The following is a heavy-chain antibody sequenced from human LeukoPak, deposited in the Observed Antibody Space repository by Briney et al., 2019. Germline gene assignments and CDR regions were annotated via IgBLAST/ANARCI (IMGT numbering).Heavy chain of an antibody. D-gene: IGHD5-18*01. J-gene: IGHJ6*04. CDR2: MKEDGSEK. Sequence: GESLRLSCAASGFTFSSYWMTWVRQAPGKGLEWVACMKEDGSEKYYVDSVKGRFTISRDNAKNSLYLQMNSLRAEDTAVYYCARGYSYAPPTMDVWGKGTTVTISS. V-gene: IGHV3-7*03. CDR1: GFTFSSYW. CDR3: ARGYSYAPPTMDV.